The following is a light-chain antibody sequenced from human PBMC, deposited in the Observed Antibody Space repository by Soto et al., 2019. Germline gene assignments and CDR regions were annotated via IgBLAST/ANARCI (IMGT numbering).Light chain of an antibody. CDR3: QHYGDSRT. J-gene: IGKJ1*01. CDR1: QSVSSRY. V-gene: IGKV3-20*01. Sequence: EIVLTQSPGTLSLSPGERATLSCRASQSVSSRYLAWYQQKPGQAPRLLIYDTSSRATGIPDRFSGSVSGTDCTLTISRLEPEDFAVYFCQHYGDSRTFGQGTKVEVK. CDR2: DTS.